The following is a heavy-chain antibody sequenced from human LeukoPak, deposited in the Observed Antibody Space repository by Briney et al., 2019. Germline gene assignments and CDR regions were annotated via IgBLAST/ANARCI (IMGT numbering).Heavy chain of an antibody. CDR3: ARERVVVVPAAIVRTYYMDV. Sequence: SETLSLTRTVSGGSISSSSYYWGWIRQPPGKGLEWIGSIYYSGSTYYNPSLKSRVTISVDTSKNQFSLKLSSVTAADTAVYYCARERVVVVPAAIVRTYYMDVWGKGTTVTVSS. CDR2: IYYSGST. V-gene: IGHV4-39*07. J-gene: IGHJ6*03. CDR1: GGSISSSSYY. D-gene: IGHD2-2*01.